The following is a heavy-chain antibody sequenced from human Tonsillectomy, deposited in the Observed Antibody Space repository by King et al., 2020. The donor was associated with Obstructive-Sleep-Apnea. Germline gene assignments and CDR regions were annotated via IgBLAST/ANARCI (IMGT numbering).Heavy chain of an antibody. D-gene: IGHD2-15*01. Sequence: VQLQESGPGLVKPSQTLSLTCTVSGGSISSGDYYWSWIRQPPGKGLEWIGYIYYSGSTYYNPSLKSRVTISVDTSKNQFSLKLSSVTAADTAVYYCASWVIHPLGYCSGGSCYSDFDYWGQGTLVTVSS. J-gene: IGHJ4*02. CDR1: GGSISSGDYY. CDR2: IYYSGST. V-gene: IGHV4-30-4*01. CDR3: ASWVIHPLGYCSGGSCYSDFDY.